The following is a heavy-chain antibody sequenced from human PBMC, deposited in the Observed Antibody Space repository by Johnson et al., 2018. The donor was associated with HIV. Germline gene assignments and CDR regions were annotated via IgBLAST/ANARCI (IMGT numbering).Heavy chain of an antibody. D-gene: IGHD3-22*01. CDR3: ARVDRQYYYDSSDAPNAFDI. J-gene: IGHJ3*02. CDR1: GFTLGSYA. Sequence: VQLVESGGGVVQPGRSLRLSCAASGFTLGSYAMSWVRQASGKGLQWVSSISGSGGRTYYADSVKGRFTISRDNSKNTLYLQMNNLRAEDTAVYYCARVDRQYYYDSSDAPNAFDIWGQGTMVTVSS. V-gene: IGHV3-23*04. CDR2: ISGSGGRT.